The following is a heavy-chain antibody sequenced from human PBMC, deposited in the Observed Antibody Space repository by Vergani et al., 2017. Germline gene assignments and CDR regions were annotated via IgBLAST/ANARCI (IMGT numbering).Heavy chain of an antibody. CDR3: ASGDFWSGHGDY. Sequence: QVQLQESGPGLVKPSETLSLTCAVSGYSISSGYYWGWIRQPPGKGLEWIGSIYHSGSTYYNPSLKSRVTISVDTSKNQFSLTLSSVTAADTAVYYCASGDFWSGHGDYWGQGTLVTVSS. CDR1: GYSISSGYY. J-gene: IGHJ4*02. V-gene: IGHV4-38-2*01. CDR2: IYHSGST. D-gene: IGHD3-3*01.